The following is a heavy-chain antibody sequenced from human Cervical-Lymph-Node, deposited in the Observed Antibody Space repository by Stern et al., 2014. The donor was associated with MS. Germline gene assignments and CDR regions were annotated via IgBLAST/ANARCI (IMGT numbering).Heavy chain of an antibody. V-gene: IGHV4-39*01. CDR1: GDSISSYTHY. Sequence: QVQLQESGPGLVKPSETLSLTCAVSGDSISSYTHYWAWIRQPPGKGLEWIGSVYYSGATYYNPSLKSRVTISGDTSKNPSPLGLNSVTAADTAVYYCAKHACTGAACPFDLWGQGTLVTVSS. D-gene: IGHD2-8*02. CDR2: VYYSGAT. J-gene: IGHJ4*02. CDR3: AKHACTGAACPFDL.